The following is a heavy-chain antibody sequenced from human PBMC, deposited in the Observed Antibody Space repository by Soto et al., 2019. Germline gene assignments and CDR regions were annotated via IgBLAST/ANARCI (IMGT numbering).Heavy chain of an antibody. D-gene: IGHD4-17*01. CDR1: GAFVSNYY. CDR3: ARAFGSTTPSHL. Sequence: ETLSLAGRVSGAFVSNYYWTWIRQPPGKRLEWIGYISYIEVTNYNPALKSRVAMSIDTSKNQFSLKLSSVTAADTAVYYCARAFGSTTPSHLWGQGTLVTVSS. CDR2: ISYIEVT. J-gene: IGHJ5*02. V-gene: IGHV4-59*02.